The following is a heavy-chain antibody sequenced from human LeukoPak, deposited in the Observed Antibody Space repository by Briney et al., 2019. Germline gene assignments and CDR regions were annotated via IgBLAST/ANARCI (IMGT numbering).Heavy chain of an antibody. J-gene: IGHJ4*02. CDR3: AGYSGRI. CDR1: GFTFSSCG. Sequence: PGGSLRLSCAASGFTFSSCGMHWVRQAPGKGLEWVAVISYDGSNKYYADSVKGRFTISRDNSKNTLFLEMNSLRAEDTAVYYCAGYSGRIWGQGTLVTVSS. V-gene: IGHV3-30*03. D-gene: IGHD5-12*01. CDR2: ISYDGSNK.